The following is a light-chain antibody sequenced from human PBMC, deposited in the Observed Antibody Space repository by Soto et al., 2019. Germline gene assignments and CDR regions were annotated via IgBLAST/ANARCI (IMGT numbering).Light chain of an antibody. CDR2: GAS. Sequence: EIVLTQSPGTLSLSPGERATLSCRASQSVSSSSLAWYQQKPGQAPRLLIYGASSRATGIPDRFSGSGSGTDFPLTISRLEPEDCAVYYCQHYGSSSFTFGPGTKVDIK. CDR1: QSVSSSS. V-gene: IGKV3-20*01. CDR3: QHYGSSSFT. J-gene: IGKJ3*01.